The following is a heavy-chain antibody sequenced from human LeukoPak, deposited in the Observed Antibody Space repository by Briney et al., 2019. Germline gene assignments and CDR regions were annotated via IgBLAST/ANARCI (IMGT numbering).Heavy chain of an antibody. CDR3: ATPNDAFNI. CDR2: IYSSGTT. V-gene: IGHV4-59*12. J-gene: IGHJ3*02. Sequence: SETLSLTCSVSGGPIDSYYWSWIRQPPGKGLEWFGYIYSSGTTNYNPSLKSRVTISVDTSKKQFSLKLSSVTAADTAVYYCATPNDAFNIWGQGTMVTVSS. CDR1: GGPIDSYY.